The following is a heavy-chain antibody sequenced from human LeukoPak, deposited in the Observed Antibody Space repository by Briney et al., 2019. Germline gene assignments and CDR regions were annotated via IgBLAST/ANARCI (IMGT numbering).Heavy chain of an antibody. CDR2: IYHSGST. CDR1: GYSISSGYY. J-gene: IGHJ4*02. V-gene: IGHV4-38-2*01. CDR3: ARLAGGRSGYFDY. Sequence: PSETLSLTCGVSGYSISSGYYWGWIRQPPGKGLEWIGSIYHSGSTYYNPSLKSRVPISVETSKNQFSLNLSSVTAADTAVYYCARLAGGRSGYFDYWGQGTLVTVSS. D-gene: IGHD3-10*01.